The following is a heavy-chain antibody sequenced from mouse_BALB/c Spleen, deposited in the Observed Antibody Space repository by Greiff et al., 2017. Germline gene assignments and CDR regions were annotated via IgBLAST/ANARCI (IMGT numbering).Heavy chain of an antibody. D-gene: IGHD1-1*01. CDR2: ISSGGST. CDR1: GFTFSSYA. V-gene: IGHV5-6-5*01. J-gene: IGHJ2*01. Sequence: DVMLVESGGGLVKPGGSLKLSCAASGFTFSSYAMSWVRQTPEKRLEWVASISSGGSTYYPDSVKGRFTISRDNARNILYLQMSSLRSEDTAMYYCARGWDYYGSTPFDYWGQGTTLTVSS. CDR3: ARGWDYYGSTPFDY.